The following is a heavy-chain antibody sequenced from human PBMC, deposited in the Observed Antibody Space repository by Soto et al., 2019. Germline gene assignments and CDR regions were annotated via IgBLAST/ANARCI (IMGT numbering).Heavy chain of an antibody. CDR1: GFTFSSYA. J-gene: IGHJ5*02. CDR3: TRGPSHIGPGILQAAIRGGYNYFDP. D-gene: IGHD2-2*01. CDR2: IGGSGGST. V-gene: IGHV3-23*01. Sequence: EVQLLESGGGLLQPGGSLRLSCAASGFTFSSYAMSWVRQAPGKGLEWVSLIGGSGGSTFYEDSVEGRFTISRDNSKNMQVLQKNRLRAEDPAVYYCTRGPSHIGPGILQAAIRGGYNYFDPWGQGNMVTVSS.